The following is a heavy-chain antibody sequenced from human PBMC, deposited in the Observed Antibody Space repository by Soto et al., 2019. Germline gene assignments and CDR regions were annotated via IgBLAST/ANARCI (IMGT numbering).Heavy chain of an antibody. CDR2: TYYSGST. CDR3: ARDRSYYSDY. D-gene: IGHD3-10*01. J-gene: IGHJ4*02. V-gene: IGHV4-31*03. Sequence: SETLSLTCTVSGGSISSGGYYWSWIRQHPGKGLEWIGYTYYSGSTYYNPSLRSRVTISVDTSKNQFSLKLSSVTAADTAVYYCARDRSYYSDYWGQGTLVTVSS. CDR1: GGSISSGGYY.